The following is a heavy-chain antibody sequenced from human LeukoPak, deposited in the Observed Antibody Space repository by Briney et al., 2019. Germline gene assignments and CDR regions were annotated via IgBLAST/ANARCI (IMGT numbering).Heavy chain of an antibody. CDR2: IKPDGSAQ. CDR3: CDGMDV. Sequence: GGSLRLSCAASGFTFSNYWMTWVRQAPGKGLEWVANIKPDGSAQYYADSVRGRFTISRDNSKSMLYLQMNSLRAEDTAVYYCCDGMDVWGQGTTVAVSS. V-gene: IGHV3-7*03. CDR1: GFTFSNYW. J-gene: IGHJ6*02.